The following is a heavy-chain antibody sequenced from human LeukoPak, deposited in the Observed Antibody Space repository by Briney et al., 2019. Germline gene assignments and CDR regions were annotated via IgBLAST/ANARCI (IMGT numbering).Heavy chain of an antibody. J-gene: IGHJ4*02. Sequence: GGSLRLSCAASGFTFGSCWMNWVRQTPGRGLEWVSAISGSGGSTYYADSVKGRFTISRDNSKNTLYLQMNSLRAEDTAVYYCAGYYDSSGLSDYWGQGTLVTVSS. CDR1: GFTFGSCW. CDR2: ISGSGGST. D-gene: IGHD3-22*01. CDR3: AGYYDSSGLSDY. V-gene: IGHV3-23*01.